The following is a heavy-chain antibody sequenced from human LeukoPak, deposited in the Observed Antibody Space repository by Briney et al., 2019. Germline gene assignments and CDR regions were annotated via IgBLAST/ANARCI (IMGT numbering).Heavy chain of an antibody. CDR3: ARGFVAGDIVYYMDV. D-gene: IGHD4-17*01. V-gene: IGHV1-69*06. CDR2: IIPIFGTA. CDR1: GGTFSSYA. Sequence: ASVKVSCKASGGTFSSYAISWVRQAPGQGLEWMGGIIPIFGTANYAQKFQGRVTITADKSTSTAYMELSSLRSDDTAVYYCARGFVAGDIVYYMDVWGKGTTVTVSS. J-gene: IGHJ6*03.